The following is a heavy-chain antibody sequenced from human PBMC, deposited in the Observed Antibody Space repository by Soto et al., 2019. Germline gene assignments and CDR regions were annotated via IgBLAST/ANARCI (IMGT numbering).Heavy chain of an antibody. D-gene: IGHD2-15*01. CDR3: AREGYCSGGSCFAGFDI. J-gene: IGHJ3*02. CDR1: GFTLSSYA. CDR2: ISYDGSNK. Sequence: PGGSPRLSCAASGFTLSSYAMHWFRQAPGKGLEWVAVISYDGSNKYYADSVKGRFTISRDNSKNTLYLQMNSLRAEDTAVYYCAREGYCSGGSCFAGFDIWGQGTMVTVSS. V-gene: IGHV3-30-3*01.